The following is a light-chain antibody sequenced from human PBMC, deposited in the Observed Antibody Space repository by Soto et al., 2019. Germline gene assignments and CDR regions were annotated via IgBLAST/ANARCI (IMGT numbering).Light chain of an antibody. V-gene: IGKV1-8*01. CDR2: AAS. J-gene: IGKJ1*01. CDR3: QQYYSDPRT. CDR1: QGISSY. Sequence: AIRMTQSPSSLSASTGDRVTITCRASQGISSYLAWYQQKPGKAPKLLIYAASTLQSGVPSRFSGSGSGTDFTLTISCLQPEDFATYYCQQYYSDPRTFGQGTKV.